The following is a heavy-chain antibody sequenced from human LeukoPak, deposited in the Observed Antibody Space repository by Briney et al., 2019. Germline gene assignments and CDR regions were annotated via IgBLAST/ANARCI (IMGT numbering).Heavy chain of an antibody. Sequence: SETLSLTCTVSGASISNYYWSWIRQPPGKGLEWIGSMYYSGSANYNPSLKSRVTMSVDTSKDQFSLKLTSVTAADAAVYYCARTSLAAVLDYWGQGTLVTVSS. CDR3: ARTSLAAVLDY. D-gene: IGHD6-13*01. CDR2: MYYSGSA. J-gene: IGHJ4*02. CDR1: GASISNYY. V-gene: IGHV4-59*01.